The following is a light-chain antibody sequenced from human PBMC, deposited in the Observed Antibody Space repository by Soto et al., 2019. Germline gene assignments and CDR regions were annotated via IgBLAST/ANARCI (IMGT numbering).Light chain of an antibody. CDR1: QSLVHIDGNTY. Sequence: DIVLTQTRLSSPVTLGQPASISCRSSQSLVHIDGNTYFNWLQQRPGQPPRLLIDKISNRFPGVPDRFSGSGAGTDFTLKISRVEAEDVGVYYCMQATQAYTLGQGTRLEIK. CDR3: MQATQAYT. CDR2: KIS. J-gene: IGKJ2*01. V-gene: IGKV2-24*01.